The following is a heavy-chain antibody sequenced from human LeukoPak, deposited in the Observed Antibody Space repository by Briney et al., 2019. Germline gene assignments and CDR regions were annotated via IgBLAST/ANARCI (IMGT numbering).Heavy chain of an antibody. Sequence: GSLRLSCAASGFIFSDHHMDWVRQGPGKGLEWVCRSRNKASSYTTENAASVKGRFTISRDDSKNSLYLQMNSLKAEDTAVYYCASAITGTTVNHYWGQGTLVTVSS. CDR1: GFIFSDHH. V-gene: IGHV3-72*01. CDR3: ASAITGTTVNHY. J-gene: IGHJ4*02. CDR2: SRNKASSYTT. D-gene: IGHD1-7*01.